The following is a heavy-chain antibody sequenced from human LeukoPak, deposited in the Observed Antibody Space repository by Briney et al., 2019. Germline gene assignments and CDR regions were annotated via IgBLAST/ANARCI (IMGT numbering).Heavy chain of an antibody. CDR1: GYSFTSYW. Sequence: GESLKISCKGSGYSFTSYWIGWVRQMPGKGLEWMGIIYPGDSDTRYSPSFQGQVTISADKSISTAYLQRSSLRASDTAMYYCARQGWYSSSWYRVDYWGQGTLVTVSS. V-gene: IGHV5-51*01. CDR2: IYPGDSDT. CDR3: ARQGWYSSSWYRVDY. J-gene: IGHJ4*02. D-gene: IGHD6-13*01.